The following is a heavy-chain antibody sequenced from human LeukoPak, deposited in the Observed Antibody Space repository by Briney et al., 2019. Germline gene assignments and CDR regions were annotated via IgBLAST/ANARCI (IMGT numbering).Heavy chain of an antibody. D-gene: IGHD3-22*01. Sequence: PGGSLRLSCAASGFTFSSYGMNWVRQAPGKGLEWVSSIRSSSSYIYYADSVKGRFTISRDNAKNSLYLQMNSLRAEDTAVYYCARGGYDSSGYYPFDYWGQGTLVTVSS. CDR1: GFTFSSYG. V-gene: IGHV3-21*01. CDR2: IRSSSSYI. CDR3: ARGGYDSSGYYPFDY. J-gene: IGHJ4*02.